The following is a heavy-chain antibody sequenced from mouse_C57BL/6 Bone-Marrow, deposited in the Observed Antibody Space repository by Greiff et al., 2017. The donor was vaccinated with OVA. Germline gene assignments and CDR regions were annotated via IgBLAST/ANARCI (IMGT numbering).Heavy chain of an antibody. CDR1: GYTFTEYT. Sequence: VKLMESGAELVKPGASVKLSCKASGYTFTEYTIHWVKQRSGQGLEWIGWFYPGSGSIKYNEKFKDKATLTADKSSSTVYMELSRLTSEDSAVYFCARHEDPYSNYVGFAYWGQGTLVTVSA. V-gene: IGHV1-62-2*01. CDR2: FYPGSGSI. J-gene: IGHJ3*01. CDR3: ARHEDPYSNYVGFAY. D-gene: IGHD2-5*01.